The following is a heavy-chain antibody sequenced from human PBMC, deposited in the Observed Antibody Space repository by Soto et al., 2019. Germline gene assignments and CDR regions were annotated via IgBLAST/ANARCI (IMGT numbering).Heavy chain of an antibody. CDR2: ISGSGGST. J-gene: IGHJ4*02. Sequence: EVQLLESGGGLVQPGGSLRLSCAASGFTFSSYAMSWVRQAPGKGLEWVSAISGSGGSTYYADSVKGRFTISRDNSKNTLYLKMNSLRAEDTAVYYCAKAMSDFWSGYAYYFDYWGQGTLVTVSS. V-gene: IGHV3-23*01. D-gene: IGHD3-3*01. CDR1: GFTFSSYA. CDR3: AKAMSDFWSGYAYYFDY.